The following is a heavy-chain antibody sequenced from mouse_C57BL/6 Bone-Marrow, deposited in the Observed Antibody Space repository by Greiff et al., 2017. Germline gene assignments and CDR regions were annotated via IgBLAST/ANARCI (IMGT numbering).Heavy chain of an antibody. D-gene: IGHD1-1*01. J-gene: IGHJ3*01. CDR1: GYTFTGYW. Sequence: VQGVESGAELMKPGASVKLSCKATGYTFTGYWIEWVKQRPGHGLEWIGEILPGSGSTNYNEKFKGKATFTADTSSNTAYMQLSSLTTEDSAIYYCARSLIYYYGSSYAWFAYWGQGTLVTVSA. CDR2: ILPGSGST. V-gene: IGHV1-9*01. CDR3: ARSLIYYYGSSYAWFAY.